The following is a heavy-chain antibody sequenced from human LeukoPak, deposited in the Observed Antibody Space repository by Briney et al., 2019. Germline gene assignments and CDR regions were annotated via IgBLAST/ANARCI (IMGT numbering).Heavy chain of an antibody. D-gene: IGHD6-13*01. CDR1: GYTFTSYD. V-gene: IGHV1-8*01. CDR2: MNPNSGNT. J-gene: IGHJ5*02. CDR3: ARGLAAGYNWFDP. Sequence: ASMKVPCKASGYTFTSYDINWVRQATGQGLEWMGWMNPNSGNTGYAQKFQGRVTMTRNTSISTAYMELSSLRSEDTAVYYCARGLAAGYNWFDPWGQGTLVTVSS.